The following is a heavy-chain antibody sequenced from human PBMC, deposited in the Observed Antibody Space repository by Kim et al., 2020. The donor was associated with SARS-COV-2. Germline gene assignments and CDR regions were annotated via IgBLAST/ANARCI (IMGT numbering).Heavy chain of an antibody. D-gene: IGHD3-10*01. J-gene: IGHJ4*02. Sequence: APKFQGRVTMTRDTSTSTVYMELSSLRSEDTAVYYCASGCGSGPNRDFDYWGQGTLVTVSS. CDR3: ASGCGSGPNRDFDY. V-gene: IGHV1-46*01.